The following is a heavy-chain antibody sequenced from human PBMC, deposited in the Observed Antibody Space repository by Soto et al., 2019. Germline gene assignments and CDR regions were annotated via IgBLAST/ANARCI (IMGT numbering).Heavy chain of an antibody. CDR2: ISSSSSYI. CDR3: ARDGVDTAMVLSYYYYYMDV. Sequence: GGSLRLSCAASGFTFSSYSMNWVRQAPGKGLEWVSSISSSSSYIYYADSVKGRFTISRDNAKNSLYLQMNSLRAEDTAVYYCARDGVDTAMVLSYYYYYMDVWGKGTTVTVSS. J-gene: IGHJ6*03. CDR1: GFTFSSYS. D-gene: IGHD5-18*01. V-gene: IGHV3-21*01.